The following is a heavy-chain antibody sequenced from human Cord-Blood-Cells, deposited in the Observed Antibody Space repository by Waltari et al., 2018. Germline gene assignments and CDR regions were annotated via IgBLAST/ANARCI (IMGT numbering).Heavy chain of an antibody. V-gene: IGHV3-30*02. Sequence: QVQLVESGGGVVQPGESLRLSCAASGFTFSTRGLHLVRQAPGKGLEWVAYIRSDGSNINYADSVKGRFTISRDNSKNTLYLQMNSLRAEDTAVYYCATYSASRGFNYWGQGTLVTVSS. D-gene: IGHD6-13*01. CDR3: ATYSASRGFNY. CDR1: GFTFSTRG. CDR2: IRSDGSNI. J-gene: IGHJ4*02.